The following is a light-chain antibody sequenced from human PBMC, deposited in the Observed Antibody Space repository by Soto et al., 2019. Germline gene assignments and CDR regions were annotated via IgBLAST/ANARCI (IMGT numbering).Light chain of an antibody. CDR1: QSLLHSTAYNY. J-gene: IGKJ4*01. CDR3: RQSLPTPLT. Sequence: DIVMTQSPLSLPVTPGEPASISCRSRQSLLHSTAYNYLDWYLQTPGQSPQLRIYLCSNRSSGVPDRFSRSGSGTDVTLKISRVESEDVGVYYCRQSLPTPLTFGGGTKVEIK. V-gene: IGKV2-28*01. CDR2: LCS.